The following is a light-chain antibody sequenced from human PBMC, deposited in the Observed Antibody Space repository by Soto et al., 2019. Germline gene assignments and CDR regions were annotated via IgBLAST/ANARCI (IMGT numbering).Light chain of an antibody. CDR1: LDISSY. V-gene: IGKV1-8*01. J-gene: IGKJ2*01. Sequence: AIRMTQSPSSFSASTGDRVTITCRASLDISSYLAWYQQKVGKAPKLLIYAAATLQRGAPSRFSGSGSGTDFTLTISRLQSEDFATYYCQQYFSYPYTFGQGTKLEI. CDR2: AAA. CDR3: QQYFSYPYT.